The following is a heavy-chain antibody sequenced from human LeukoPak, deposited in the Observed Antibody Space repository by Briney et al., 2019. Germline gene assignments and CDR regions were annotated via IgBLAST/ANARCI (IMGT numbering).Heavy chain of an antibody. CDR2: INHSGST. CDR1: GGSFSGYY. CDR3: ARDRSGYCGGTSCLLFDS. V-gene: IGHV4-34*01. Sequence: SETLSLTCAVHGGSFSGYYWSWIRQPPGKGLEWIGEINHSGSTNYNPSLKSRVTISVDTSKNQFSLKLSSVTAADTAVYYCARDRSGYCGGTSCLLFDSWGQGTLVTVSS. D-gene: IGHD2-15*01. J-gene: IGHJ4*02.